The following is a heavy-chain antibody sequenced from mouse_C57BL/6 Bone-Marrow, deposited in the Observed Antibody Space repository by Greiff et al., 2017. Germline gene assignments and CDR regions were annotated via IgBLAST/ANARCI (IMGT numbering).Heavy chain of an antibody. D-gene: IGHD1-1*01. CDR2: ISSGGSYT. V-gene: IGHV5-6*01. CDR1: GFTFSSYG. J-gene: IGHJ2*01. CDR3: ARLPITTVVGFDY. Sequence: EVMLVESGGDLVKPGGSLKLSCAASGFTFSSYGMSWVRQTPDKRLEWVATISSGGSYTYYPDSVKGRFTISRDNAKNTLYLQMSSLKSEDTAMYDCARLPITTVVGFDYWGQGTTLTVSS.